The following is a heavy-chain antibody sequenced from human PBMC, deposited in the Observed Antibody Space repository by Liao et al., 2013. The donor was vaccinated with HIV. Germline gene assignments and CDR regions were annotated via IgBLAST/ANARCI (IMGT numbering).Heavy chain of an antibody. V-gene: IGHV4-61*02. Sequence: QVQLQESGPGLVKPSQTLSLTCSVSGGSISSGSYYWSWIRQPAGKGLEWIGRIYASGTTNYNPSLKSRVTISLLTSKDQFSLKLSSVTAADTAMYYCARGSSGYPEGTWFDPWGQGTLVTVSS. CDR1: GGSISSGSYY. D-gene: IGHD3-22*01. CDR2: IYASGTT. J-gene: IGHJ5*02. CDR3: ARGSSGYPEGTWFDP.